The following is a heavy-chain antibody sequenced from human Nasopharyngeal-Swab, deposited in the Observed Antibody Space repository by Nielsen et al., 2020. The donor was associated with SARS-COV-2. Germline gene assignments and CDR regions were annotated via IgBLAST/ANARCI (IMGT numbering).Heavy chain of an antibody. CDR2: IYYSGST. J-gene: IGHJ5*02. Sequence: RQAPGKGLEWIGYIYYSGSTNYNPSLKSRVTISVDTSKNQFSLKLSSVTAADTAVYYCARDRRDYCSGGSCYSLDPWGQGTLVTVSS. D-gene: IGHD2-15*01. CDR3: ARDRRDYCSGGSCYSLDP. V-gene: IGHV4-59*01.